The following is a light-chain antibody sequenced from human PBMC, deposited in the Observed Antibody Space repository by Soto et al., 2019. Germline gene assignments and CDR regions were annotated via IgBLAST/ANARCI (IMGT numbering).Light chain of an antibody. Sequence: QSALTQPASVSGSPGQSITISCTGTSSDVGIYNYVSWYQQHPGKAPKLMIYEVSNRPSGVSNRFSGSKSGNTASLTTSGLQAEDEADYYCNSYTTSSTPYVFGTGTKVTVL. CDR3: NSYTTSSTPYV. CDR1: SSDVGIYNY. J-gene: IGLJ1*01. CDR2: EVS. V-gene: IGLV2-14*01.